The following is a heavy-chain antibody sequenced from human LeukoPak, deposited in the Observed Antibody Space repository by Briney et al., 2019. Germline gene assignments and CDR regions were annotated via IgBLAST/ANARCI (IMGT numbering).Heavy chain of an antibody. V-gene: IGHV3-23*01. J-gene: IGHJ6*03. D-gene: IGHD6-19*01. CDR2: IIGSGGST. Sequence: GGSLRLFCAASGFTFSIYAMSGVRQAPGRGLECGSYIIGSGGSTYYAHSVKGLFTIHRDNYKNTLYAQMETLRSRHRSVYYFARSRKGIGWANYYYYMDVWGKGTTVTVSS. CDR1: GFTFSIYA. CDR3: ARSRKGIGWANYYYYMDV.